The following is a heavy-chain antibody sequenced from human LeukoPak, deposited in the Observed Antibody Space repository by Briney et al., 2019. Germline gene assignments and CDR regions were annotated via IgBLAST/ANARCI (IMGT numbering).Heavy chain of an antibody. V-gene: IGHV3-48*04. CDR3: ARRLRGGATIFFDY. D-gene: IGHD5-12*01. Sequence: GGSLRLSCAASGFTFSSYSMNWVRQAPGKGLEWVSYISSSSSTIYYADSVKGRFTISRDNAKNSLYLQMNSLRAEDTAVYYCARRLRGGATIFFDYWGQGTLVTVSS. CDR2: ISSSSSTI. J-gene: IGHJ4*02. CDR1: GFTFSSYS.